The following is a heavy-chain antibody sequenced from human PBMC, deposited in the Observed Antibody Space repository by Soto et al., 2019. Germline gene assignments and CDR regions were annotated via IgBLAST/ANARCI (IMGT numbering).Heavy chain of an antibody. Sequence: ASVKVSCKASGGTFSSYAISWVRQAPGQGLEWMGGIIPIFGTANYAQKFQGRVTITADESTSTAYMELSSLRSEDTAVYYCARGLRDFWSGYPANWFDPWGQGTLVTAPQ. D-gene: IGHD3-3*01. V-gene: IGHV1-69*13. CDR3: ARGLRDFWSGYPANWFDP. CDR1: GGTFSSYA. J-gene: IGHJ5*02. CDR2: IIPIFGTA.